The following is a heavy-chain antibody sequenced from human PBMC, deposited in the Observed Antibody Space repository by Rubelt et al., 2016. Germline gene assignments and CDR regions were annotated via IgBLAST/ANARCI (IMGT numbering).Heavy chain of an antibody. Sequence: EVQLVESGGGVVQPGGSLRLSCAASRFVFDAYAMHWVRQPPGKGLEWVSLISGDGGRTYYADSVKGRFTISRDNSRNTLYLQMNSVRAEDTAVYYCARLGSNYDFWGGYIWGQGTLVTVSS. J-gene: IGHJ4*02. V-gene: IGHV3-43*02. CDR1: RFVFDAYA. D-gene: IGHD3-3*01. CDR3: ARLGSNYDFWGGYI. CDR2: ISGDGGRT.